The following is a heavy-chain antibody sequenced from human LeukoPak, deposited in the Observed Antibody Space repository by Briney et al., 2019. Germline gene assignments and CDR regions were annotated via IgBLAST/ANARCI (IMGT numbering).Heavy chain of an antibody. J-gene: IGHJ4*02. V-gene: IGHV4-59*01. CDR3: ARDLGGIYFDY. Sequence: PETLSLTCTVSDASISGYYWSWIRQPPGKGLEWIGSIHFSGSTNYNPSLRSRVTISVDTSKNQLSLKLSSVTAADTAVYYCARDLGGIYFDYWGQGTLVTVSS. CDR2: IHFSGST. CDR1: DASISGYY. D-gene: IGHD1-26*01.